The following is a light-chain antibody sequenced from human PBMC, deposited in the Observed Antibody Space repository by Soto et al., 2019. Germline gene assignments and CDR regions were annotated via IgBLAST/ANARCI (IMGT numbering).Light chain of an antibody. Sequence: EIVLTQSPGTLSLSPGERATLSCRASQSVSNNYLAWYQQKPGQAPRLLIYGASTRATGIPARFSGSGSGTDFTLTISRLEPEDFAVYYCQQYGSSSSTFGGGTKVDI. CDR1: QSVSNNY. CDR3: QQYGSSSST. J-gene: IGKJ4*01. CDR2: GAS. V-gene: IGKV3-20*01.